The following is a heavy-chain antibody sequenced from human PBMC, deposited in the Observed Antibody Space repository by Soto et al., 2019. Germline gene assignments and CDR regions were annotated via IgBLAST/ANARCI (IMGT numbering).Heavy chain of an antibody. V-gene: IGHV3-33*01. CDR1: GFTFSSHG. CDR3: AREDTGYYYYGMDV. CDR2: IWYDGSNK. J-gene: IGHJ6*02. Sequence: GGSLRLSCAASGFTFSSHGMHWVRQAPGKGLEWVAVIWYDGSNKYYADSVKGRFTISRDNSKNTLYLQMNSLRAEDTAVYYSAREDTGYYYYGMDVWGQGTTVTVYS.